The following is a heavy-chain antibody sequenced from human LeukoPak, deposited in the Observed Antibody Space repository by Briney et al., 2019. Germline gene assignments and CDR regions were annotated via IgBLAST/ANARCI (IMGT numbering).Heavy chain of an antibody. V-gene: IGHV1-69*05. Sequence: SVKVSCKASGGTFSSYAISWVRQAPGQGLEWMGGIIPIFGTANYAQKFQERVTITRDMSTSTVYMEVSSLRSEDTAVYYCAAGYYYSSGSSYMDVWGKGTTVTISS. D-gene: IGHD3-10*01. J-gene: IGHJ6*03. CDR2: IIPIFGTA. CDR1: GGTFSSYA. CDR3: AAGYYYSSGSSYMDV.